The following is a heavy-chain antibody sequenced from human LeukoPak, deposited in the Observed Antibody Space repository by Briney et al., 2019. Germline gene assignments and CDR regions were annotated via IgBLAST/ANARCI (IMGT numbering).Heavy chain of an antibody. Sequence: GSLRLSCAASGFTFSSYWMSWVRQAPGKGLEWVANIKQDGSEKYYVDSVKGRFTISRDNAKNSLYLQMNSLRAEDTAVYYCARGGTTYYYYYGMDVWGQGTTVTVSS. D-gene: IGHD1-1*01. CDR2: IKQDGSEK. J-gene: IGHJ6*02. V-gene: IGHV3-7*01. CDR1: GFTFSSYW. CDR3: ARGGTTYYYYYGMDV.